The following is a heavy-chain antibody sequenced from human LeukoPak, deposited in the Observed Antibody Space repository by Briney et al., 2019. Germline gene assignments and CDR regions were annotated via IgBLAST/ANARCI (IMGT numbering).Heavy chain of an antibody. V-gene: IGHV4-59*01. CDR2: IYYSGST. D-gene: IGHD3-22*01. CDR1: GGSISSYY. J-gene: IGHJ4*02. Sequence: SETLSLTCTVSGGSISSYYWSWIRQPPGKGLEGSGYIYYSGSTNYNPSLKSRVTISVDTSKNQFCLKLSSVTAADTAVYYCAGASYDSSGVHWGQGTLVTVSS. CDR3: AGASYDSSGVH.